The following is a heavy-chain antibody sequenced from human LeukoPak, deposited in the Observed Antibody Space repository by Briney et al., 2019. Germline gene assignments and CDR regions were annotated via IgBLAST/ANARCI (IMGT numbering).Heavy chain of an antibody. Sequence: PGGSLRLSCAASGFTFSDSAIHWVRQASGKGLEWVGRIRGKGFSDPPAYAASVKDRFTISRDDSESTAYLQMNSLKAEDTAVYYCTVPQSGGNWFVPWGPGTQVTVSS. CDR3: TVPQSGGNWFVP. CDR1: GFTFSDSA. CDR2: IRGKGFSDPP. J-gene: IGHJ5*02. V-gene: IGHV3-73*01. D-gene: IGHD3-16*01.